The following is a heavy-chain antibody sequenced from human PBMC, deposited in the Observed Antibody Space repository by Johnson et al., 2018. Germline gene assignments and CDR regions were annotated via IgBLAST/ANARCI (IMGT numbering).Heavy chain of an antibody. CDR1: GFTFSSYG. Sequence: QVQLVESGGGLVQXGGSRRLXCAASGFTFSSYGMHWVRQAPGKGLEWVAVIWYEGSNKYYVESVKGRFTISRDNSKNTLYLQMNSRGGEDTAVYYCAKERSSSVGGGYYYYGMDVWGQGTTVTVSS. V-gene: IGHV3-33*06. J-gene: IGHJ6*02. CDR2: IWYEGSNK. D-gene: IGHD6-13*01. CDR3: AKERSSSVGGGYYYYGMDV.